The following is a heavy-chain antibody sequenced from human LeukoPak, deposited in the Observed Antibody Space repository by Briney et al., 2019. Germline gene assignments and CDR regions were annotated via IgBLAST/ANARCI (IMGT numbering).Heavy chain of an antibody. V-gene: IGHV3-30*18. J-gene: IGHJ3*02. CDR2: ISSDGSKK. CDR3: ANEWMNDAFDI. CDR1: GLTFSGYG. D-gene: IGHD5-12*01. Sequence: GLSLRLFCAASGLTFSGYGMHWARQAPGKGLEWVTFISSDGSKKYYAASVKGRFTVSRDNSKNTLYLQMNSLRVEDTAVYYCANEWMNDAFDIWGEGTMVTVSS.